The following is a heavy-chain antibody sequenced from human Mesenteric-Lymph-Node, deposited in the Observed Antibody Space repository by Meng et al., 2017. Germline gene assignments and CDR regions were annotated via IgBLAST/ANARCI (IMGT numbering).Heavy chain of an antibody. CDR1: GFTFSSYA. J-gene: IGHJ3*01. Sequence: GESLKISCAASGFTFSSYAMHWVRQAPGKGLEWVAVISYDGSNKYYADSVKGRFTISRDNSKNTLYLQMNSLRAEDTAVYYCARDRTPYAFDFWGPGTMVTVSS. V-gene: IGHV3-30*04. CDR2: ISYDGSNK. D-gene: IGHD2-15*01. CDR3: ARDRTPYAFDF.